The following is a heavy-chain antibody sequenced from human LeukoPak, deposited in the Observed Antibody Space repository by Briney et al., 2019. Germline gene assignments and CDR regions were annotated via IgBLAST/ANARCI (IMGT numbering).Heavy chain of an antibody. CDR3: ARGLYCSSISCYPQGDYYYYYMDV. V-gene: IGHV1-8*01. CDR1: GYTFTSYD. Sequence: ASVKVSCKASGYTFTSYDINWVRQATGQGLEWMGWMNPNSGNTGYAQKFQGRVTMTRNTSISTAYMELSSLRSEDTAVYYCARGLYCSSISCYPQGDYYYYYMDVWGKGTTVTVSS. D-gene: IGHD2-2*01. CDR2: MNPNSGNT. J-gene: IGHJ6*03.